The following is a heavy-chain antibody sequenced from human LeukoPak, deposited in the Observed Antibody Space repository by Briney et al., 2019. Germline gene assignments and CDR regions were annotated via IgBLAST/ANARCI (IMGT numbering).Heavy chain of an antibody. CDR1: GGSISSGGYY. J-gene: IGHJ4*02. CDR2: IYYSGST. D-gene: IGHD3-10*01. V-gene: IGHV4-31*03. CDR3: ARGDLITMVRGVDY. Sequence: SETLSLTCTVSGGSISSGGYYWSWIRQHPGKGLEWIGYIYYSGSTYYNPSLKSRVTISVDTSKNQFSLKLSPVTAADTAVYYCARGDLITMVRGVDYWGQGTLVTVSS.